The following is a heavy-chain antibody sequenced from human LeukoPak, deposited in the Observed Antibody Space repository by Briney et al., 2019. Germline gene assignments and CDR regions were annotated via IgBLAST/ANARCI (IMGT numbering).Heavy chain of an antibody. D-gene: IGHD3-3*01. CDR3: ARGIGDFWSGYYKTLDY. CDR1: GGSFSGYY. V-gene: IGHV4-34*01. Sequence: SETLSLTCAVYGGSFSGYYWSWIRQPPGKGLEWIGEIHHSGSTNYNPSLKSRVTISVDTSKNQFSLKLSSVTAADTAVYYCARGIGDFWSGYYKTLDYWGQGTLVTVSS. CDR2: IHHSGST. J-gene: IGHJ4*02.